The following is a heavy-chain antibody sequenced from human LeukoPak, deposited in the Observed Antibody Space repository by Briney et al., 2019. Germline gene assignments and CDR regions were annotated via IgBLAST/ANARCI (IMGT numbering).Heavy chain of an antibody. J-gene: IGHJ4*02. Sequence: GGSLGLSCAASGFTFSSYSMNWVRQAPGKGLEWVSSISSSSSYIYYADSVKGRFTISRDNAKNSLYLQMNSLRAEDTAVYYCARAKDTAMVDYWGQGTLVTVSS. CDR2: ISSSSSYI. V-gene: IGHV3-21*01. CDR1: GFTFSSYS. D-gene: IGHD5-18*01. CDR3: ARAKDTAMVDY.